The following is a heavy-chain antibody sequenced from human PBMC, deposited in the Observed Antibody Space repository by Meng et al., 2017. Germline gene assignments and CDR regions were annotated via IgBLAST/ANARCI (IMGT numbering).Heavy chain of an antibody. D-gene: IGHD2-15*01. Sequence: SAKVSCKASGGTFSSYAISWVRQAPGQGLEWMGGIIPIFGTANYAQKFQGRVTITTDKSTSTAYMELSSLRSEDTAVYYCARDGYCSGGSCYGMDVWGQGTTVTVSS. CDR2: IIPIFGTA. CDR3: ARDGYCSGGSCYGMDV. J-gene: IGHJ6*02. CDR1: GGTFSSYA. V-gene: IGHV1-69*05.